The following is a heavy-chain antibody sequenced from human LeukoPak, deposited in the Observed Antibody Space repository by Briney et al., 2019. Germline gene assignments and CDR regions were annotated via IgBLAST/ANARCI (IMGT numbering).Heavy chain of an antibody. D-gene: IGHD3-22*01. CDR2: ISSSSSTI. Sequence: GGSLRLSCAASGFTFSSYRMNWVRQAPGKGLEWVSYISSSSSTIYYADSVKGRFTISRDNAKNSLYLQMNSLRAEDTAVYYCAKEKDSSGYYLDYWGQGTLVTVSS. V-gene: IGHV3-48*01. J-gene: IGHJ4*02. CDR1: GFTFSSYR. CDR3: AKEKDSSGYYLDY.